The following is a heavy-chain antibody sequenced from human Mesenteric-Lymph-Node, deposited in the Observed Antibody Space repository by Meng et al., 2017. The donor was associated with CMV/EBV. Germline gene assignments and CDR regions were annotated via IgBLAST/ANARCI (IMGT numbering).Heavy chain of an antibody. D-gene: IGHD7-27*01. CDR2: IYSGGST. V-gene: IGHV3-53*01. J-gene: IGHJ4*02. CDR3: ARLQPGLGNDY. CDR1: GFSFSDYM. Sequence: GESLKISCAASGFSFSDYMMNWVRQAPGKGLEWVSVIYSGGSTYYADSVKGRFTISRDNSKNTLYLQMNSLRAEDTAVYYCARLQPGLGNDYWGQGTLVTVSS.